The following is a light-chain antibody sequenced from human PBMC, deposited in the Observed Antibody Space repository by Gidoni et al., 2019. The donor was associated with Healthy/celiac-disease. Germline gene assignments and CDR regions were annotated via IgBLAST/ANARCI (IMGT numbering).Light chain of an antibody. CDR2: AAS. CDR1: QGISSY. CDR3: QQLNSYPPFX. J-gene: IGKJ4*01. Sequence: DIQLTQSPSFLSASVGDRVTITCRASQGISSYLAWYQQKPGKAPKLLIYAASTLQSGVPSRFSGSGSGTEFTLTISSLQPEDFATYYCQQLNSYPPFXXXGGTKVEIK. V-gene: IGKV1-9*01.